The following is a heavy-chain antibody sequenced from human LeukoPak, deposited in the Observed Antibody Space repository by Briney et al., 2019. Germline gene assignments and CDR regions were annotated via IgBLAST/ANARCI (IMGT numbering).Heavy chain of an antibody. CDR3: AKARLRATYYDFWSGYHESDY. CDR1: GFTFSTYA. J-gene: IGHJ4*02. V-gene: IGHV3-23*01. CDR2: ISGSGGST. D-gene: IGHD3-3*01. Sequence: GGSLRLSCVASGFTFSTYAMSWVRQAPGKGLEWVSAISGSGGSTYYADSVKGRFTISRDNSKNTLYLQMNSLRAEDTAVYYCAKARLRATYYDFWSGYHESDYWGQGTLVTVSS.